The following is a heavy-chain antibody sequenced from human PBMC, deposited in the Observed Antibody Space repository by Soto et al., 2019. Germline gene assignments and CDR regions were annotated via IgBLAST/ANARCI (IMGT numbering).Heavy chain of an antibody. CDR3: ARLRGYSYGFNDY. J-gene: IGHJ4*02. CDR2: IYSGGST. D-gene: IGHD5-18*01. CDR1: GFTVSSNY. V-gene: IGHV3-53*01. Sequence: GGSLRLSCAASGFTVSSNYMSWVRQAPGKGLEWVSVIYSGGSTYYADSVKGRFTISRDNSKNTLYLQMNSLRAEDTAVYYCARLRGYSYGFNDYWGQGTLVTVSS.